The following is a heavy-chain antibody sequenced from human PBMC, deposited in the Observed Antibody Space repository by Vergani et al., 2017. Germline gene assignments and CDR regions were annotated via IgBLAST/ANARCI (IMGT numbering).Heavy chain of an antibody. D-gene: IGHD3-10*01. CDR1: GESFSRFY. CDR3: AVRQRVNLVGGEIVTKRTFDD. CDR2: INNDGHT. V-gene: IGHV4-34*02. Sequence: QVPLQQWGAGVVKPSGTLSLTCAVFGESFSRFYWSWIRQPPGKGLEWIGEINNDGHTNYNPSLESRVTVSKDTAKNQFSLNLMSVTAADTAMYYCAVRQRVNLVGGEIVTKRTFDDWSQGSLVTVSS. J-gene: IGHJ4*02.